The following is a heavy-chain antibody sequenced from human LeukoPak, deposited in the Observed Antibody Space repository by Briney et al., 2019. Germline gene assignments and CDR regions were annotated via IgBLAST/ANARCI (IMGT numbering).Heavy chain of an antibody. V-gene: IGHV4-34*01. CDR3: ARHTKRYCSSTSCYSGYYYYYMDV. J-gene: IGHJ6*03. Sequence: SETLSLTCAVYGGSFSGYYWSWIRQPPGKGLEWIGEINHSGSTNYIPSLKSRVTISVDTSKNQFSLKLSSVTAADTAVYYCARHTKRYCSSTSCYSGYYYYYMDVWGKGTTVTVSS. D-gene: IGHD2-2*01. CDR1: GGSFSGYY. CDR2: INHSGST.